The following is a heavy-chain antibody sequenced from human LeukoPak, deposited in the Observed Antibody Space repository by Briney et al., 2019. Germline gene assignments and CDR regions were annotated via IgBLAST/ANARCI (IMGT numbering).Heavy chain of an antibody. Sequence: GGSLRLSCAASGFTFSSSVMSWVRQAPGKGLEWVSTINGGGTRTYYAVSVNGRFIISRDNSMNTLYLQMIGLRAEDTAVYYCARDQGGYSTDFDFWGQGTLVTVSS. D-gene: IGHD5-12*01. J-gene: IGHJ4*02. CDR3: ARDQGGYSTDFDF. CDR1: GFTFSSSV. CDR2: INGGGTRT. V-gene: IGHV3-23*01.